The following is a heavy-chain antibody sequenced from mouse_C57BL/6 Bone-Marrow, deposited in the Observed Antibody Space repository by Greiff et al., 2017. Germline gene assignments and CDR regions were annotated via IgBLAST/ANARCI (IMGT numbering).Heavy chain of an antibody. D-gene: IGHD4-1*02. J-gene: IGHJ2*01. Sequence: DVKLVESGTVLARPGASVKMSCKTSGYTFTSSWMHWVKQRPGQGLEWMGAIYPGNSDTSYNQKFKGKAKLTAVTSASTAYMELSSLTNEDSAVYYCTPQLGPYYFYYWGQGTTLTVSS. CDR3: TPQLGPYYFYY. CDR2: IYPGNSDT. V-gene: IGHV1-5*01. CDR1: GYTFTSSW.